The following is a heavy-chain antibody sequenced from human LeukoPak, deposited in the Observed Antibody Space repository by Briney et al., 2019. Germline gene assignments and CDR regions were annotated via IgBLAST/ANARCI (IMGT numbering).Heavy chain of an antibody. CDR3: AREYSGSYIDY. Sequence: SVKVSCKTSGDTFSSYGLSWVRQAPGQGLEWMGRIIPIVGSTNYAEKLQGRVTITADKSTSTVYMELSSLRSEDTAVYYCAREYSGSYIDYWGQGTLVTVSS. CDR1: GDTFSSYG. CDR2: IIPIVGST. V-gene: IGHV1-69*04. D-gene: IGHD1-26*01. J-gene: IGHJ4*02.